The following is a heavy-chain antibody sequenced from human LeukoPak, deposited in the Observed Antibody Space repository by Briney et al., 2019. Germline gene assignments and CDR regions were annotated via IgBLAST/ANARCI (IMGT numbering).Heavy chain of an antibody. CDR1: EFTFSSYW. J-gene: IGHJ4*02. CDR2: INGDGSST. Sequence: PGGSLRLSCAASEFTFSSYWMHWVRQAPGKGLVWVSRINGDGSSTSYADSLNDRFTISRDDSINTLYLQMNSLRAEDAAVYYCARDSSSYYFDYWGQGTLVTVSS. D-gene: IGHD6-6*01. V-gene: IGHV3-74*01. CDR3: ARDSSSYYFDY.